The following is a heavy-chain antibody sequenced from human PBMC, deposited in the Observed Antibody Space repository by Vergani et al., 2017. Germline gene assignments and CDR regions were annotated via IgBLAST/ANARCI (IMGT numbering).Heavy chain of an antibody. V-gene: IGHV4-61*01. CDR1: GGSVTSGSYY. Sequence: QVQLQESGPGLVKPSETLSLTCTVSGGSVTSGSYYWSWIRQPPGKGLEWIGYIYYSRSTNYNPSLTSRVTISVDTSKNQFSLKLSSVTAADTAVYYCARSGYGDPFDYWGQGTLVTVSS. CDR2: IYYSRST. D-gene: IGHD4-17*01. CDR3: ARSGYGDPFDY. J-gene: IGHJ4*02.